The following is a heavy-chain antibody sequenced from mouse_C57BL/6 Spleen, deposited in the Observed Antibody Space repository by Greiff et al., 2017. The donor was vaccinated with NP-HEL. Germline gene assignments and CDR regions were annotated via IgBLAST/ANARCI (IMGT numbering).Heavy chain of an antibody. CDR1: GYTFTSYW. V-gene: IGHV1-7*01. J-gene: IGHJ2*01. D-gene: IGHD1-1*01. CDR2: INPSSGYT. CDR3: ARGIYYYGDYFDY. Sequence: QVHVKQSGAELAKPGASVKLSCKASGYTFTSYWMHWVKQRPGQGLEWIGYINPSSGYTKYNQKFKDKATLTADKSSSTAYMQLSSLTYEDSAVYYCARGIYYYGDYFDYWGQGTTLTVSS.